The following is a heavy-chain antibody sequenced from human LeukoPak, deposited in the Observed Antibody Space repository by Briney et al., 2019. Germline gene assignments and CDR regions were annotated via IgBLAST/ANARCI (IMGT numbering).Heavy chain of an antibody. D-gene: IGHD6-13*01. CDR3: AKDSSTWGNLAGHFDS. CDR1: GGSISSSSYY. Sequence: PSETLSLTCTVSGGSISSSSYYWGWIRQPPGKGLEWIGSIHYSGSTYYNPSLKSRVTMSVDTSKNQFSLKLSSVTAADTAVYYCAKDSSTWGNLAGHFDSWGQGTLVTVSS. V-gene: IGHV4-39*07. J-gene: IGHJ4*02. CDR2: IHYSGST.